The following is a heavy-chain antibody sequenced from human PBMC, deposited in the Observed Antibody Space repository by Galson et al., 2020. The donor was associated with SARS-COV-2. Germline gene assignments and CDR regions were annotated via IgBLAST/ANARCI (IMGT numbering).Heavy chain of an antibody. V-gene: IGHV1-2*02. CDR2: INPNSGGT. CDR1: AYTFTAYY. Sequence: ASVKVSCKASAYTFTAYYIHWVRQAPGQGLEWMAWINPNSGGTHYAQKSQGKVTVTRDTSISTAYMDLSSLTYDDTAVYYCAREPITGPPVDFDLWGQGNLVTVS. J-gene: IGHJ4*02. CDR3: AREPITGPPVDFDL. D-gene: IGHD1-20*01.